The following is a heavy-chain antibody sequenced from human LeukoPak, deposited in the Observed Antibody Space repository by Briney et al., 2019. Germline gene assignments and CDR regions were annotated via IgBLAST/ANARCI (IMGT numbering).Heavy chain of an antibody. D-gene: IGHD6-25*01. CDR1: GFTFSSYA. Sequence: GGALRLSCAASGFTFSSYAMHWVRQAPGRGLGWVAVISYDGSNKYYAESVKGRFTISRDNSKNTLYLQMNSLRAEDTAGYYCARLAAAGTLNNYYYYYGMDVWGQGTTVTVSS. CDR2: ISYDGSNK. CDR3: ARLAAAGTLNNYYYYYGMDV. J-gene: IGHJ6*02. V-gene: IGHV3-30*04.